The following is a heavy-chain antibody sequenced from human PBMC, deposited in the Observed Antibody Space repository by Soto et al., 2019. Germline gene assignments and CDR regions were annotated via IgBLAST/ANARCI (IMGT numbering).Heavy chain of an antibody. CDR3: AKDSSEVVMETANWDGYYYGMDV. CDR1: GFTFSAYV. CDR2: INGGGGNT. Sequence: EVQLLGSGGGLVQPGGSLRLSCAASGFTFSAYVMSWVRQAPGQGLEWVANINGGGGNTYYADSVKGRFTVSRDNSKNTLYLQMSSLTAADTDVYYCAKDSSEVVMETANWDGYYYGMDVWGQGTTVTVSS. J-gene: IGHJ6*02. D-gene: IGHD2-21*02. V-gene: IGHV3-23*01.